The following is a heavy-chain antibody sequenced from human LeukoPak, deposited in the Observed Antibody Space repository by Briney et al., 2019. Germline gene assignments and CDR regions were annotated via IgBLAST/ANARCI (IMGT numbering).Heavy chain of an antibody. V-gene: IGHV4-59*01. Sequence: SETLSLTCTVSGGSISSYYWSWIRQPPGKGLEWIGYIYYSGTTNYNPSLKSRVTISVDTSKNQFSLKLSSVTAADTAVYYCARGLQPHAFDIWGQGTMVTVSS. CDR2: IYYSGTT. CDR3: ARGLQPHAFDI. D-gene: IGHD5-18*01. J-gene: IGHJ3*02. CDR1: GGSISSYY.